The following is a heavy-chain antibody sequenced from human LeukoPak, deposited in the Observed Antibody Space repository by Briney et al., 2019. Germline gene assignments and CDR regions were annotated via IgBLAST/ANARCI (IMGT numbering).Heavy chain of an antibody. V-gene: IGHV1-18*04. J-gene: IGHJ6*03. Sequence: ASVKVSCTSTGSTFTSNGISWFRQAPGQGLERMGWSSAYNGNTNYAQKLQGRVTMTTDTSTSTAYMEPRSLRSDDTAVYYCARGENGVVVPAAIFGKYYYMDVW. CDR2: SSAYNGNT. D-gene: IGHD2-2*02. CDR1: GSTFTSNG. CDR3: ARGENGVVVPAAIFGKYYYMDV.